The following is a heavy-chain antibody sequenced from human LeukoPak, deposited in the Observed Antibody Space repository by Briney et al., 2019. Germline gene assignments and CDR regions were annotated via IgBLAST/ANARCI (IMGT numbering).Heavy chain of an antibody. CDR1: GFTFSSYW. D-gene: IGHD6-13*01. Sequence: GGSLRLSCAASGFTFSSYWMNWVRQAPGKGLEWVSYISSSGSSIYYVDSVKGRFTISRDNTKNSLYPQMNSLRAEDAAVYYCAGSIAAARYWGQGTLVTVYS. CDR2: ISSSGSSI. J-gene: IGHJ4*02. CDR3: AGSIAAARY. V-gene: IGHV3-48*04.